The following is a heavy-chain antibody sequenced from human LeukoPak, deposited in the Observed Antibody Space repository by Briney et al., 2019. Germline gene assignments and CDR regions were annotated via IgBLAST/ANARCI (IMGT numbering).Heavy chain of an antibody. CDR2: TYYKSKWYN. D-gene: IGHD2-2*01. V-gene: IGHV6-1*01. CDR3: ARAGYCSSTTCPDAFDI. Sequence: SQTLSLTCAISGDSVSSNTVAWNWIRQSPSRGLEWLGRTYYKSKWYNDYAVSVQSRIIINPDTSKNQLSLKLSSVTAADTAVYYCARAGYCSSTTCPDAFDIWGQGTKVTVSS. CDR1: GDSVSSNTVA. J-gene: IGHJ3*02.